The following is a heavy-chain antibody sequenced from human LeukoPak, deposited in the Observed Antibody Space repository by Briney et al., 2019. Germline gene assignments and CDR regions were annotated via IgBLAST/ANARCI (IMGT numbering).Heavy chain of an antibody. J-gene: IGHJ4*02. V-gene: IGHV3-23*01. CDR3: AKGPSSGWYYFDY. Sequence: QPGGSLRLSCAASGFTFSSYAMRWVRQAPGKGLRWVSVISASGTYTYYADSVKGRFTISRDNSKNTLYLQMTSLRVDDTAVYYCAKGPSSGWYYFDYWGQGTLVTVSS. CDR1: GFTFSSYA. CDR2: ISASGTYT. D-gene: IGHD6-19*01.